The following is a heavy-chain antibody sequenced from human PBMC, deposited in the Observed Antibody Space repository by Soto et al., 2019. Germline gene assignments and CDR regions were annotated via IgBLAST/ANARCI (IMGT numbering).Heavy chain of an antibody. CDR1: GYAFTRYG. J-gene: IGHJ5*02. CDR3: ATTVGRRGRNWFDP. Sequence: ASVKGSWKAAGYAFTRYGIGWVRQAPGQGLEWMGWISAYNGNTNYAQKFQGRVTITRDTSASTAYMELSSLRSEDTAVYYCATTVGRRGRNWFDPSGQGTLVTVSS. D-gene: IGHD4-17*01. CDR2: ISAYNGNT. V-gene: IGHV1-18*01.